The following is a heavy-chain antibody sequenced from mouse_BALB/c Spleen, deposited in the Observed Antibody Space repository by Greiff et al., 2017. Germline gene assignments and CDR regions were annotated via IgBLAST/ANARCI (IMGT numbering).Heavy chain of an antibody. J-gene: IGHJ3*01. CDR1: GYSFTSYW. CDR3: ARRGDDYSWFAY. V-gene: IGHV1S126*01. CDR2: IDPSDSET. D-gene: IGHD2-4*01. Sequence: VKLVESGPQLVRPGASVKISCKASGYSFTSYWMHWVKQRPGQGLEWIGMIDPSDSETRLNQKFKDKATLTVDKSSSTAYMQLSSPTSEDSAVYYCARRGDDYSWFAYWGQGTLVTVSA.